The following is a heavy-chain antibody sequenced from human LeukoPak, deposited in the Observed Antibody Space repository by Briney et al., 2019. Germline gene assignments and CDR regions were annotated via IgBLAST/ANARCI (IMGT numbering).Heavy chain of an antibody. CDR1: GYTYTGYY. CDR3: ATIVKVGATMGGPLGY. D-gene: IGHD1-26*01. CDR2: INPNSGGT. V-gene: IGHV1-2*02. Sequence: ASVKVSRKASGYTYTGYYIHWVRQAPGQGLEWMGWINPNSGGTDYAQKFQGRVTMTEDTSTDTAYMELSSLRSEDTAVYYCATIVKVGATMGGPLGYWGQGTLVTVSS. J-gene: IGHJ4*02.